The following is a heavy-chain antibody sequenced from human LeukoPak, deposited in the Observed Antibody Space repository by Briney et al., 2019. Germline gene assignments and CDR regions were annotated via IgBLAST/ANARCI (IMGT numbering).Heavy chain of an antibody. CDR1: GGSISSSSYY. CDR2: IYYSGST. D-gene: IGHD1-26*01. V-gene: IGHV4-39*07. J-gene: IGHJ6*02. Sequence: SETLSLTCTVSGGSISSSSYYWGWIRQPPGKGLEWIGSIYYSGSTYYNPSLKSRVTISVDTSKNQFSLKLSSVTAADTAVYYCARDLGYTSGSYGMDVWGQGTTVTVSS. CDR3: ARDLGYTSGSYGMDV.